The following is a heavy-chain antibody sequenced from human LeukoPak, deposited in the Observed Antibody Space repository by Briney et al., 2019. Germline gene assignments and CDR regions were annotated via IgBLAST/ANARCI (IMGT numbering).Heavy chain of an antibody. CDR2: IKSQADGGTT. CDR1: GFTFSKAW. V-gene: IGHV3-15*01. J-gene: IGHJ6*02. Sequence: GGSVRLSCAASGFTFSKAWMSWVRQAPGKGLEWVGRIKSQADGGTTDYAASVKGRFAISRDDSKNTLYLQMNSLKSEDTAVYYSTTDPSMEYYYNYDRDVWGQGTTVTVSS. CDR3: TTDPSMEYYYNYDRDV. D-gene: IGHD2/OR15-2a*01.